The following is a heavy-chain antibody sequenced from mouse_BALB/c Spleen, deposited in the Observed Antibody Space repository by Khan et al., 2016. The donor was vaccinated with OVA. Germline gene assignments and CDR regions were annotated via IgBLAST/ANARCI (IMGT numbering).Heavy chain of an antibody. CDR3: ARSNYGTFAY. CDR2: ISSSGDNT. CDR1: GFTFSSYT. V-gene: IGHV5-9*03. D-gene: IGHD2-1*01. J-gene: IGHJ3*01. Sequence: EVELVESGGGLVKPGGSLKLSCAASGFTFSSYTMSWVRQTPEKRLEWVATISSSGDNTYYPDSVKGRFTISRDNAKNNLYLQMSSMRSEDTALYYCARSNYGTFAYWGQGTLVTVSA.